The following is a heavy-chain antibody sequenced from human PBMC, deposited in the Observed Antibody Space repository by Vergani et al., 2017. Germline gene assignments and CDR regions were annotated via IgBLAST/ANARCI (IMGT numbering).Heavy chain of an antibody. J-gene: IGHJ4*02. CDR3: ARDPTGSYFLKGGMGYFDY. CDR2: ISGSGGST. V-gene: IGHV3-23*01. CDR1: GFTFSSYA. D-gene: IGHD1-26*01. Sequence: EVQLLESGGGLVQPGGSLRLSCAASGFTFSSYAMSWVRQAPGKGLEWVSAISGSGGSTYYADSVKGRFTISRDNSKNTLYLQMNSLRAEDTAVYYCARDPTGSYFLKGGMGYFDYWGQGTLVTVSS.